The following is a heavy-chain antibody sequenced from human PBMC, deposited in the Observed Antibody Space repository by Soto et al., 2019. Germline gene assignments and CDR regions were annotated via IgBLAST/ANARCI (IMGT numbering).Heavy chain of an antibody. CDR2: ISGSGGST. CDR3: ATDHPYGSAAIIFDD. J-gene: IGHJ4*02. CDR1: GFTFSSYA. Sequence: GGSLRLSCAASGFTFSSYAMSWVRQAPGKGLEWVSAISGSGGSTYYADSVKGRFTISRDNSKNTLYLQMNSLRAEDTAVYYCATDHPYGSAAIIFDDWGQGTRVTVAS. D-gene: IGHD3-10*01. V-gene: IGHV3-23*01.